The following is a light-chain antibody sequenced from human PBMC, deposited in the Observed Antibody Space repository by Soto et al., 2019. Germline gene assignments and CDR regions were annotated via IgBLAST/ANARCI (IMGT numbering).Light chain of an antibody. Sequence: DIQLTQSPSFLSASVGDRVTITCRASQGISSYLAWYQQKPGKAPKLLIYAASTLQSGVPSRFSGSGSGTEFTLTISSLQPEDFATYFCQKLNSYPFGYTFGQGTKLEIK. CDR2: AAS. CDR1: QGISSY. V-gene: IGKV1-9*01. CDR3: QKLNSYPFGYT. J-gene: IGKJ2*01.